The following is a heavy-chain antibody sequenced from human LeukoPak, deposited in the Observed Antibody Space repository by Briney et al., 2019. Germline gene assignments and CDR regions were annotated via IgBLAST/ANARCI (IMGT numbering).Heavy chain of an antibody. D-gene: IGHD2-15*01. CDR1: GASISDYY. CDR3: ASTCFDPYSPPPASFDY. J-gene: IGHJ4*02. V-gene: IGHV4-4*07. Sequence: ASETLSLTCSVSGASISDYYWSWIRQPAGKGLEWIGRIYIGGTTNYNPALKSRVTMSGDTSKNQFSLKLSSVTAADTAVYYCASTCFDPYSPPPASFDYWGQGTLVTVSS. CDR2: IYIGGTT.